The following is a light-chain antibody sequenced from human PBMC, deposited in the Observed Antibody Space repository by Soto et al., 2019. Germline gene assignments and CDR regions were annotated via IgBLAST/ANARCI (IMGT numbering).Light chain of an antibody. CDR1: QSVSTD. Sequence: EIVMTQSPATLSVSPGEGATLSCRASQSVSTDLAWYQQKPGQTPRLLIYGASNRATGIPDRFSGSGSGTDFTLTISRLEPEDFAVYYCQQYGSSPLTFGGGTKVDIK. CDR2: GAS. J-gene: IGKJ4*01. CDR3: QQYGSSPLT. V-gene: IGKV3-20*01.